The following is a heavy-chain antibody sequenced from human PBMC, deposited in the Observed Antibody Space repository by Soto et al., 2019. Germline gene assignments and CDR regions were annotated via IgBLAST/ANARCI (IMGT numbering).Heavy chain of an antibody. CDR3: ARSGYAPAPPNYYHSGMDV. Sequence: KELEWVSVIYSGGSTYYADSVKGRFTISRDNSKNTLYLQMNSLRAEDTAVYYCARSGYAPAPPNYYHSGMDVWGHGTTVTVSS. V-gene: IGHV3-66*01. CDR2: IYSGGST. J-gene: IGHJ6*02. D-gene: IGHD5-18*01.